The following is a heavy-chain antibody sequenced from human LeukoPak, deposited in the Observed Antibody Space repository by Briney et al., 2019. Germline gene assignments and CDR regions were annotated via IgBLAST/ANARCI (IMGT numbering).Heavy chain of an antibody. CDR3: ARDLEV. V-gene: IGHV1-2*02. J-gene: IGHJ4*02. CDR1: RYTFTGYY. CDR2: INPNSGGT. Sequence: ASVTVSCKASRYTFTGYYIHWVRQAAGQGLEWMGWINPNSGGTSYAQNSQGRVTMTRDASISTAYMELSRLRSDDTAIYYCARDLEVWGQGTLVAVCS.